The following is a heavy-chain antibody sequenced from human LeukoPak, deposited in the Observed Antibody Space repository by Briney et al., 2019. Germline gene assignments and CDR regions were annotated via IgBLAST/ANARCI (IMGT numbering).Heavy chain of an antibody. V-gene: IGHV1-46*01. CDR2: INPSGGST. Sequence: GASVKVSCKASGYTFTSYYMHWVRQAPGQGLEWTGIINPSGGSTSYAQKFQGRVTMTRDMSTSTVYMELSSLRSEDTAVYYCARVNSGWHYWFDPWGQGTLVTVSS. D-gene: IGHD5-12*01. J-gene: IGHJ5*02. CDR3: ARVNSGWHYWFDP. CDR1: GYTFTSYY.